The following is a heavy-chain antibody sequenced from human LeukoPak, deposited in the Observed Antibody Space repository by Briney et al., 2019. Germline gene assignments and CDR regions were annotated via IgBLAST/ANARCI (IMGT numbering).Heavy chain of an antibody. CDR2: IYTSGST. J-gene: IGHJ6*02. CDR1: GGSISSYY. D-gene: IGHD3-22*01. CDR3: ARGRYYYDSRGPYGMDV. V-gene: IGHV4-4*07. Sequence: PSETLSLTCTVSGGSISSYYWSWIRQPAGKGLEWIGRIYTSGSTNYNPSLKSRVTMSVDTSKNQFSLKLSSVTAADTAVYYCARGRYYYDSRGPYGMDVWGQGTTVTVSS.